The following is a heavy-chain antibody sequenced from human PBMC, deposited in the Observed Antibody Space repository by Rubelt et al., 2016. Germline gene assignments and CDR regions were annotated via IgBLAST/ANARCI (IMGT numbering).Heavy chain of an antibody. CDR2: INHSGYT. CDR3: ARGRMPDGWYPYCFDY. D-gene: IGHD6-19*01. Sequence: QVQLHQWGAGLLKPSETLSLTCAVYDGSFSGYYWNWIRQPPGEGLEWIGDINHSGYTNYNPSLGSRVTISVDTSKNQFSVHRTSGTAADTAVYYCARGRMPDGWYPYCFDYWGQGILVTVSS. V-gene: IGHV4-34*01. J-gene: IGHJ4*02. CDR1: DGSFSGYY.